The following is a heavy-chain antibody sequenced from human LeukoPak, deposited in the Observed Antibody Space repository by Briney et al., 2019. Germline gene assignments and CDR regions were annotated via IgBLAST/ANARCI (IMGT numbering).Heavy chain of an antibody. D-gene: IGHD3-10*01. CDR3: TREEGAWGYGSSGFDS. CDR2: MSYSGIS. CDR1: GVSIRSHL. V-gene: IGHV4-59*11. J-gene: IGHJ4*02. Sequence: PSETLSLTCSLSGVSIRSHLWSWIRPTPGKGREWIGFMSYSGISNYNLSLKSRVTISLDASRNQFPLRLNSVTAADTAIYYCTREEGAWGYGSSGFDSWGQGILVTVSS.